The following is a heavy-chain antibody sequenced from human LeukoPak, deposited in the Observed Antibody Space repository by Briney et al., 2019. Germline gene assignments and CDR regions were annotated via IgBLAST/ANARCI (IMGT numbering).Heavy chain of an antibody. CDR3: ARASEDYYYYYMDV. J-gene: IGHJ6*03. CDR1: GYSITSAYY. D-gene: IGHD1-14*01. Sequence: SETLSLTCTVSGYSITSAYYWGWIRQPPGKGLEWIGSFFLKGSTYYNPSLKSRVTISVDTSKNQFSLKLSSVTAADTAVYYCARASEDYYYYYMDVWGKGTTVTISS. V-gene: IGHV4-38-2*02. CDR2: FFLKGST.